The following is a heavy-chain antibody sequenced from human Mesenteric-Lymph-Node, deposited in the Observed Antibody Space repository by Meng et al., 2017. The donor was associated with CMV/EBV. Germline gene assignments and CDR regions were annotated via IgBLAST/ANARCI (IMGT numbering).Heavy chain of an antibody. J-gene: IGHJ4*02. CDR2: IYDSGNT. CDR3: AVTNWEKVDY. Sequence: SETLSLTCTVSGGSVSSGGYYWSWIRQPPGKGLEWIGYIYDSGNTYYSPSLRSRVTISGDTSKNQFSLKLSSVTAADTAVYYCAVTNWEKVDYWGQGTLVTVSS. D-gene: IGHD7-27*01. V-gene: IGHV4-61*08. CDR1: GGSVSSGGYY.